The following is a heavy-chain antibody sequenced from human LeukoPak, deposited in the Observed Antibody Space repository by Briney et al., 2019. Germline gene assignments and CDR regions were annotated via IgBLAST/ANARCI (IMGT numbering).Heavy chain of an antibody. Sequence: PGGSLGLSCAASGFTFNSYGMNWVRQAPGKGLEWVAFIQYDGSNKYYADPVKGRFTVSRDNSKSTVYLQMNDLRGEDTSVYYCTKAKGQSWLFSHYWGRGTLVTVSS. CDR3: TKAKGQSWLFSHY. D-gene: IGHD3-22*01. CDR2: IQYDGSNK. V-gene: IGHV3-30*02. CDR1: GFTFNSYG. J-gene: IGHJ4*02.